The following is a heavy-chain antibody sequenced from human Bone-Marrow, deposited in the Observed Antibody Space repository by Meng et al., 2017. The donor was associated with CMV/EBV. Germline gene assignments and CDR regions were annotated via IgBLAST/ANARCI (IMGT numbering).Heavy chain of an antibody. V-gene: IGHV3-21*01. CDR3: ARDQAATGH. J-gene: IGHJ4*02. D-gene: IGHD7-27*01. CDR2: ISSSSSYI. Sequence: GESLKISCAASGFTFSSYSMNWVRQAPGKGLEWVSYISSSSSYINYADSVKGRFTISRDSAKNSVYLQMNSLKVEDMAVYYWARDQAATGHWGQGTLVTVSS. CDR1: GFTFSSYS.